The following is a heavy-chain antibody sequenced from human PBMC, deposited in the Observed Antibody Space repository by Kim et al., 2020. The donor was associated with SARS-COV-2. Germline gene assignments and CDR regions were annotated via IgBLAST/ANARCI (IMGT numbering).Heavy chain of an antibody. CDR1: GYRFSNYP. CDR3: ARDRAEWGSGTYYESFDP. Sequence: ASVKVSCKASGYRFSNYPINWVRQAPGQGPEWMGWINTKTEKPTYAQGFTGRFVFSLDTSVSTAYLQISGLKADDTAVYYCARDRAEWGSGTYYESFDPWGQGTLVTVSS. CDR2: INTKTEKP. J-gene: IGHJ5*02. V-gene: IGHV7-4-1*02. D-gene: IGHD3-10*01.